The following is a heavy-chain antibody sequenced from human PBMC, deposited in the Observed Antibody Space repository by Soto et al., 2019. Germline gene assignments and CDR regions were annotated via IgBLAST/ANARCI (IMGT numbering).Heavy chain of an antibody. CDR1: GFTXNSSA. CDR2: IVVGSGNT. CDR3: AASDNYYDSSGTDAFDI. Sequence: GXSXKVSFKASGFTXNSSAVQLVRQARGQRLEWIGWIVVGSGNTNYAQKFQERFTITSDMSTSTAYMELSSLRSEDNAVYYCAASDNYYDSSGTDAFDIWGQGKMVT. D-gene: IGHD3-22*01. V-gene: IGHV1-58*01. J-gene: IGHJ3*02.